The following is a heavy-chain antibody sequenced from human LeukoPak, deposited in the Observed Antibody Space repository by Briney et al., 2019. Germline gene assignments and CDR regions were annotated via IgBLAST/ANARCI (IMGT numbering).Heavy chain of an antibody. Sequence: SETLSLTCTVSGGSISSYYWSWIRQPAGKGLEWIGRIHTSGSTNYSPSLKSRVTMSVDTSKNQFSLKLSSVTAADTAVYYCARETSQKGAHYMDVWGKGTTVTVSS. J-gene: IGHJ6*03. CDR1: GGSISSYY. CDR2: IHTSGST. D-gene: IGHD3-16*01. V-gene: IGHV4-4*07. CDR3: ARETSQKGAHYMDV.